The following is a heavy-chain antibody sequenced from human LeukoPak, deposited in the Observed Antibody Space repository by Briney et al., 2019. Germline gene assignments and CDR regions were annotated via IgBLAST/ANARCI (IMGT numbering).Heavy chain of an antibody. V-gene: IGHV4-59*01. CDR2: IYYSGST. CDR1: GGSISSYY. J-gene: IGHJ4*02. CDR3: ARDPGAEDGYDY. Sequence: PSETLSLTCTVYGGSISSYYWSWIRQPPGKGLEWIGYIYYSGSTNYNPSLKSRVTISVDTSKNQFSLKLSSVTAADTAVYYCARDPGAEDGYDYWGQGTLVTVSS. D-gene: IGHD6-13*01.